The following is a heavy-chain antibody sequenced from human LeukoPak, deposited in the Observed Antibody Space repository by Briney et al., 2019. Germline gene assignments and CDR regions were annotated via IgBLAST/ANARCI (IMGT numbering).Heavy chain of an antibody. J-gene: IGHJ5*02. CDR2: IYYSGST. CDR1: GGSISCSSYY. CDR3: ASLYNPDRDGYNYAFDP. V-gene: IGHV4-39*07. Sequence: PSETLSLTCTVSGGSISCSSYYWGWIRQPPGKGLEWIGSIYYSGSTYYNPSLKSRVTISVDTSKNQFSLKLSSVTAADTAVYYCASLYNPDRDGYNYAFDPWGRGTLVTVSS. D-gene: IGHD5-24*01.